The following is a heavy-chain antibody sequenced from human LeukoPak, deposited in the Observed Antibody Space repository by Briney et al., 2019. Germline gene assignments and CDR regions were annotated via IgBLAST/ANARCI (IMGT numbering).Heavy chain of an antibody. CDR2: ISYDGSNK. V-gene: IGHV3-30-3*01. CDR3: ARDDSSIAAAGSPFDY. Sequence: GGSLRLSCAASGFTFSSYAMHWVRQAPPEELEWVAVISYDGSNKYYADSVKDRFTISRDNSKNTLYLQMNSLRAEDTAVYYCARDDSSIAAAGSPFDYWGQGTLVTVSS. D-gene: IGHD6-13*01. CDR1: GFTFSSYA. J-gene: IGHJ4*02.